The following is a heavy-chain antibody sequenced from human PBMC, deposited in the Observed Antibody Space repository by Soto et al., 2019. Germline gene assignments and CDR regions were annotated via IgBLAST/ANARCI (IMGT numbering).Heavy chain of an antibody. Sequence: ASLQVSCKASGGTFSSYAISWVRHAPGQGLEWMGWISAYNGNTNYAQKLQGRVTMTTDTSTSTAYMELRSLRSDDTAVYYCARVRPPWRGIIDWFDPWGQGTLVTVSS. CDR1: GGTFSSYA. J-gene: IGHJ5*02. CDR2: ISAYNGNT. V-gene: IGHV1-18*01. CDR3: ARVRPPWRGIIDWFDP. D-gene: IGHD3-16*01.